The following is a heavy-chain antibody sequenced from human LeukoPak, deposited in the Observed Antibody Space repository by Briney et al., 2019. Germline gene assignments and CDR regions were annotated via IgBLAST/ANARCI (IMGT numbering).Heavy chain of an antibody. CDR3: ARDGGYSSSWYNFDY. CDR1: GFTFSSYA. V-gene: IGHV3-30*04. Sequence: PGGSLRLSCAASGFTFSSYAMHWVRQAPGKGLEWVAVISYDGSNKYYADSVKGRFTISRGNSKNTLYLQMNSLRAEDTAVYYCARDGGYSSSWYNFDYWGQGTLVTVSS. CDR2: ISYDGSNK. D-gene: IGHD6-13*01. J-gene: IGHJ4*02.